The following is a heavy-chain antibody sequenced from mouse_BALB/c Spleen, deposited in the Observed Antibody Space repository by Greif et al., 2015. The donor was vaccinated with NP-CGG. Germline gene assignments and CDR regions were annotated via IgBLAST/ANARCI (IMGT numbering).Heavy chain of an antibody. Sequence: VQLQQSGAELVKPGASVKLSCTASGFNIKDTYMHWVKQRPEQGLEWIGRIDPANGNTKYDPKFQGKATITADTSSNTAYLQLSSLTSEDTAVYYCARDGGYEGYFDVWGAGITVTVSS. CDR3: ARDGGYEGYFDV. CDR2: IDPANGNT. J-gene: IGHJ1*01. D-gene: IGHD2-3*01. V-gene: IGHV14-3*02. CDR1: GFNIKDTY.